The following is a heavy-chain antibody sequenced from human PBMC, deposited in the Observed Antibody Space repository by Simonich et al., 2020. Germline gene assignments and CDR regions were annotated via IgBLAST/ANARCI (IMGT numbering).Heavy chain of an antibody. J-gene: IGHJ5*02. D-gene: IGHD3-9*01. CDR2: INHSGST. CDR3: ARCGLVNYDILTGYHNWFDP. CDR1: GWSFSGYY. Sequence: QVQLQQWGAGLLKPSETLSLTCAVYGWSFSGYYWSWIRQTPGKGLECIGEINHSGSTNYTPAVKRRVNKSVDTSKNQFSLKLSSVTAADTAGYCCARCGLVNYDILTGYHNWFDPWGQGTLVTVSS. V-gene: IGHV4-34*01.